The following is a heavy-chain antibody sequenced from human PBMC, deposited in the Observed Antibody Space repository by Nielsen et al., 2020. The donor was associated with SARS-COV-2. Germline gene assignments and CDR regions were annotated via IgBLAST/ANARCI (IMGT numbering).Heavy chain of an antibody. V-gene: IGHV4-59*11. CDR3: AKGLLPPDYYDSSGYDVDAFDI. Sequence: SETLSLTCTVSGGSISSHYWSWIRQPPEKGLQWTGYINYSGRTNYNPSLKSRVTISVDTSKNQFSLNLRCVTAEDTAVYYCAKGLLPPDYYDSSGYDVDAFDIWGQGTMVTVSS. CDR1: GGSISSHY. J-gene: IGHJ3*02. D-gene: IGHD3-22*01. CDR2: INYSGRT.